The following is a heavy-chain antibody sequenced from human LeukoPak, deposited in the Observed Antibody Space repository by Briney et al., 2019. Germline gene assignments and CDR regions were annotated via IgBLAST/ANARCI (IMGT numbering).Heavy chain of an antibody. V-gene: IGHV3-23*01. CDR2: ISGSGGST. D-gene: IGHD1-26*01. J-gene: IGHJ4*02. Sequence: GASLRLSCAASGFTFSSYAMSWVRQAPGKGLEWVSAISGSGGSTYCADSVKGRFTISRDNSKNTLYLQMNSLRAEDTAVYYCARARWELLPPDFDHWGQGTLVTVSS. CDR1: GFTFSSYA. CDR3: ARARWELLPPDFDH.